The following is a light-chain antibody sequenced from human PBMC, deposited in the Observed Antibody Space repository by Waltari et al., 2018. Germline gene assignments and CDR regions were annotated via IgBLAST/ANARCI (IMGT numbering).Light chain of an antibody. Sequence: SYVLTQPPSMSVAPGQTATVTCGGDNIVAKSVHWYQQRAGQAPVLVIFDDTDRPSGSPERFSGSNADNTATRTIKRVEAGDEADYFCQVWVQSDHRVVFGGGTRLTVL. CDR2: DDT. V-gene: IGLV3-21*02. J-gene: IGLJ2*01. CDR3: QVWVQSDHRVV. CDR1: NIVAKS.